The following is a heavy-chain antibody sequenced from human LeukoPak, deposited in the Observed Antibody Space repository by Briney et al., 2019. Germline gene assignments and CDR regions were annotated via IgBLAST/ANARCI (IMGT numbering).Heavy chain of an antibody. CDR3: ARFSVAAAGTGWFDP. D-gene: IGHD6-13*01. CDR1: GVSISSYY. CDR2: IYYSGST. V-gene: IGHV4-59*01. Sequence: ASETLSLTCTVSGVSISSYYWSWIRQPPGKGVELIGYIYYSGSTNYNPSLKSRVTISIDTSKNQLSLKLSSVTAADTAVYYCARFSVAAAGTGWFDPWGQGTLVTVSA. J-gene: IGHJ5*02.